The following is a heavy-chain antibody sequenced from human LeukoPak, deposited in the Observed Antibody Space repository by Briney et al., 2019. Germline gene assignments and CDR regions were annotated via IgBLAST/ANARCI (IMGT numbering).Heavy chain of an antibody. CDR2: IKQDGSEK. J-gene: IGHJ4*02. CDR3: ARDPEPYLRTGHYDY. Sequence: GGSLRLSCAASGFTFSSYWMSWVRQAPGKGLEWVANIKQDGSEKYYVDSVEGRFSISRENAKNSLYLQMNSLRAEATAVYYCARDPEPYLRTGHYDYWGQGTLVIVSS. CDR1: GFTFSSYW. D-gene: IGHD3-10*02. V-gene: IGHV3-7*01.